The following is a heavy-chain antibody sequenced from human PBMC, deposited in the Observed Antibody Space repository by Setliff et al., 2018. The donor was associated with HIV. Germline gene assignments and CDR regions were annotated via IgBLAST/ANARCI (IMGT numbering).Heavy chain of an antibody. CDR3: ARGGAFCGRDSCYYLDY. D-gene: IGHD2-21*02. CDR2: IYYSGSA. Sequence: SETLSLTCTVSGDSIDRSNFFWTWIRQHPGKGLEWIGYIYYSGSATYNPSLKSQASISVDTSRNEFSLKLSSVTAADTAVYFCARGGAFCGRDSCYYLDYWGQGNPVTV. J-gene: IGHJ4*02. V-gene: IGHV4-31*01. CDR1: GDSIDRSNFF.